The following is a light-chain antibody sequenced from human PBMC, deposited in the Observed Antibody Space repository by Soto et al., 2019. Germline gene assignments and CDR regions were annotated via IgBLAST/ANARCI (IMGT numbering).Light chain of an antibody. J-gene: IGKJ1*01. CDR3: QQYDSSWT. CDR2: GAS. Sequence: IVATKSPSTLSLSPGARATLSCRASQSVSSSYLAWYQQKPGQAPRLLIYGASSRATGIPDRFSGSGSGTDFTLTINRLEPEDFAVYYCQQYDSSWTFGQGTKV. V-gene: IGKV3-20*01. CDR1: QSVSSSY.